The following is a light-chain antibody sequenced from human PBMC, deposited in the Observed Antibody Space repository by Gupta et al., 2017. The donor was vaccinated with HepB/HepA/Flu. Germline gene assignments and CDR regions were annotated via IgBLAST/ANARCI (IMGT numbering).Light chain of an antibody. V-gene: IGLV2-14*03. CDR1: SSYVGGYNY. CDR3: SSYTSSSTPCV. J-gene: IGLJ2*01. Sequence: QSALTQPASVSGSPGHSITISCPGTSSYVGGYNYVSWYQQHPGKAPKLMIYDVSKRPSGVSNRFSGSKSGNTASLTISGLQAEDEADYYCSSYTSSSTPCVFGGGTKLTVL. CDR2: DVS.